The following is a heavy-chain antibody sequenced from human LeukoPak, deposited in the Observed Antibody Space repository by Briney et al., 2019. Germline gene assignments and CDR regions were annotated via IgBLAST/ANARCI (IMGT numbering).Heavy chain of an antibody. V-gene: IGHV4-61*03. Sequence: KSSETLSLTCTVSGDSVSSGTSYWTWIRQPPGKGLDWIGYVYYSGSTTYNPSLKSRVTISLDTSKNDFSLKLTSVTAADTAVYYCARRSVGGGERFDYWGQGILVTVSS. J-gene: IGHJ4*02. CDR1: GDSVSSGTSY. CDR3: ARRSVGGGERFDY. CDR2: VYYSGST. D-gene: IGHD3-16*01.